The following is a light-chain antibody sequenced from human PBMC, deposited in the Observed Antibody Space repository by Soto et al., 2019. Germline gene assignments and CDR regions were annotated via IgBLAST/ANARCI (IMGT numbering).Light chain of an antibody. J-gene: IGLJ1*01. V-gene: IGLV2-8*01. Sequence: QSVLTQRPSASGSPGQSVTISCTGTSRDGGGYNYVSWYQQHPGKAPKLMIYEVSKRPSGVPDRFSGSKSGNTASLTVSGLQAEDEADYYCSSYAGSNNFEIFGTGTKVTVL. CDR3: SSYAGSNNFEI. CDR1: SRDGGGYNY. CDR2: EVS.